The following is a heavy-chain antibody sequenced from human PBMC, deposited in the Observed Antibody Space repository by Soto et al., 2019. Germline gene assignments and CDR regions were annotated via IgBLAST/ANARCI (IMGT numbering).Heavy chain of an antibody. CDR3: ARGPSGSGYYVGDY. Sequence: EVQLVESGRGLVQPGGSLRLSCTASGFTFRSYWMHWVRQAPGKGLVWVSRINSDGTSTNYADSVKGRFTISRDNAKNTLYLQMNSLRAEDTAMYYCARGPSGSGYYVGDYWGQGTQVTVSS. D-gene: IGHD5-12*01. CDR1: GFTFRSYW. J-gene: IGHJ4*02. V-gene: IGHV3-74*01. CDR2: INSDGTST.